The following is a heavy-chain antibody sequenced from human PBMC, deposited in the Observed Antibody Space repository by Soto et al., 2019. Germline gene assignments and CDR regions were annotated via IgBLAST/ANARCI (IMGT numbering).Heavy chain of an antibody. V-gene: IGHV5-51*07. Sequence: PGPSETLSDKGCGDSLTSYRRAPVHQKQGKGLEWMGIIYPGDSDTRYSPSFQGQVTISADKSLSTAYLQWSSLKASDTAMYYCARHADTEIATTHIDSPGQGTLLTVSS. D-gene: IGHD2-21*01. CDR2: IYPGDSDT. J-gene: IGHJ5*01. CDR1: GDSLTSYR. CDR3: ARHADTEIATTHIDS.